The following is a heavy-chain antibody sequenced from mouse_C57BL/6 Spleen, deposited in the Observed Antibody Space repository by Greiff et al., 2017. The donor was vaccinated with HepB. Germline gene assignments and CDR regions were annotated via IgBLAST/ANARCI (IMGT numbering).Heavy chain of an antibody. Sequence: VQLKESGGDLVKPGGSLKLSCAASGFTFSSYGMSWVRQTPDKRLEWVATISSGGSYTYYPDSVKGRFTISRDNAKNTLYLQMSSLKSEDTAMYYCARKRENYFDYWGQGTTLTVSS. V-gene: IGHV5-6*01. J-gene: IGHJ2*01. CDR2: ISSGGSYT. CDR3: ARKRENYFDY. CDR1: GFTFSSYG.